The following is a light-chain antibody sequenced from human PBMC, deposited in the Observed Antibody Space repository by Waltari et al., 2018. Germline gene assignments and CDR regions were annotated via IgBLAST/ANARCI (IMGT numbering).Light chain of an antibody. CDR1: QSVSRA. V-gene: IGKV3-20*01. CDR2: GAS. Sequence: EIVLTQSPGTLSLSLGERATLSCRARQSVSRALAWYQQKPGQAPRLLIYGASNRATGIPDRFSGSGSGTDFSLTISSLEPEDFAVYYCQHYLRLPATFGQGTKVEIK. CDR3: QHYLRLPAT. J-gene: IGKJ1*01.